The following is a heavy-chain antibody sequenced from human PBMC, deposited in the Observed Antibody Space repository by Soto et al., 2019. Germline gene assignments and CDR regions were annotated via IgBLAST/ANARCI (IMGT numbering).Heavy chain of an antibody. CDR3: ARDEPAAGIDY. Sequence: KPSETLSLTCTVSGGSISSGGYYWSWIRQHPGKGLEWTGYIYYSGSTYYNPSLKSRVTISVDTSKNQFSLKLSSVTAADTAVYYCARDEPAAGIDYWGQGTLVTVSS. V-gene: IGHV4-31*03. CDR2: IYYSGST. J-gene: IGHJ4*02. D-gene: IGHD2-2*01. CDR1: GGSISSGGYY.